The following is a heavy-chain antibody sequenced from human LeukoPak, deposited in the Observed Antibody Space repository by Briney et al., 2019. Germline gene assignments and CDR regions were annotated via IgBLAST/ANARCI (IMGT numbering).Heavy chain of an antibody. CDR3: AREGRLYSSSHSTFDY. CDR2: IYTSGST. CDR1: GFTFSSYS. V-gene: IGHV4-4*07. J-gene: IGHJ4*02. D-gene: IGHD6-13*01. Sequence: GSLRLSCAASGFTFSSYSMNWIRQPAGKGLEWIGRIYTSGSTNYNPSLKSRVTMSVDTSKNQFSLKLSSVTAADTAVYYCAREGRLYSSSHSTFDYWGQGTLVTVSS.